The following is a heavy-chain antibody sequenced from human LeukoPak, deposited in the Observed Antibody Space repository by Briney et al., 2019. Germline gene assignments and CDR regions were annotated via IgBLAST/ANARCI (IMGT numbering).Heavy chain of an antibody. D-gene: IGHD6-19*01. CDR2: ISSSSSTI. CDR1: GFTFRSYS. CDR3: TSGEVSGYSSGWYPFDY. Sequence: GGSLRLSCAASGFTFRSYSMIWVRQAPGKGLEWVSYISSSSSTIYYADSVKGRFTISRDNAKNSLYLQMNSLRDEDTAVYYCTSGEVSGYSSGWYPFDYWGQGTLVTVSS. V-gene: IGHV3-48*02. J-gene: IGHJ4*02.